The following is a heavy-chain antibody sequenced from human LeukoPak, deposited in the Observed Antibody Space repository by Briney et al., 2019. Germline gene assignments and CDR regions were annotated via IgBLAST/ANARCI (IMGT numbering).Heavy chain of an antibody. CDR3: GSHYYGSGPTDMILDV. CDR1: GGSISSGDYY. V-gene: IGHV4-30-4*01. Sequence: SQTLSLTCTVSGGSISSGDYYWSWIRQPPGKGLEWIGYIYYSGSTYYNPSLKSRVTISVDTSKNQFSLKLSSVTAADTAVYYCGSHYYGSGPTDMILDVWGQGTTVTVSS. D-gene: IGHD3-10*01. CDR2: IYYSGST. J-gene: IGHJ6*02.